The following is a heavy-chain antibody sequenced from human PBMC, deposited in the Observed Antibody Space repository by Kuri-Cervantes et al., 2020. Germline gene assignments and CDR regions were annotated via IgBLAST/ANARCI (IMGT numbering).Heavy chain of an antibody. J-gene: IGHJ4*02. CDR1: GYSFTSYW. CDR3: ARLEMATIDY. V-gene: IGHV5-51*01. CDR2: IYPGDSDT. D-gene: IGHD5-24*01. Sequence: GGSLRLSCKGSGYSFTSYWIGWVRQMPGKGLEWMGIIYPGDSDTRYSPSFQGQVTISADKSTSTAYLQWSSLKASDTAMYYCARLEMATIDYWGQGTLVTVSS.